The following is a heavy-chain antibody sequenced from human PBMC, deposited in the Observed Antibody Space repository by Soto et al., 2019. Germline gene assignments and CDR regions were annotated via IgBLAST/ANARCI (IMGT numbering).Heavy chain of an antibody. J-gene: IGHJ4*02. Sequence: GSLRLSCAASGFTFSSYAMSWVRQAPGKGLEWVSGISDSGSGGSTYNADSVEGRFTISRDNSKNTLYLQMNSLRAEDTAVYYCANAGAYYDSSGYYFLPIDYWGQGTLVTVSS. CDR1: GFTFSSYA. CDR3: ANAGAYYDSSGYYFLPIDY. CDR2: ISDSGSGGST. D-gene: IGHD3-22*01. V-gene: IGHV3-23*01.